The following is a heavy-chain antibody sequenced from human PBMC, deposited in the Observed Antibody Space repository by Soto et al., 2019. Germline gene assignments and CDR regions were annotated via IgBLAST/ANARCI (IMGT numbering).Heavy chain of an antibody. J-gene: IGHJ4*02. D-gene: IGHD1-7*01. CDR2: IWYAGSNK. CDR3: ARDGIGGTVFRGFCDY. Sequence: QKYLVESGGGVVQPGGSLSLSCVASGSIFSGYGMHWVRQAPGKGLEWVAVIWYAGSNKYYSDSVKGRFTISRDNSKNMLYLQMDSLRAEDTAVYYCARDGIGGTVFRGFCDYWGQGTLVTVSS. CDR1: GSIFSGYG. V-gene: IGHV3-33*01.